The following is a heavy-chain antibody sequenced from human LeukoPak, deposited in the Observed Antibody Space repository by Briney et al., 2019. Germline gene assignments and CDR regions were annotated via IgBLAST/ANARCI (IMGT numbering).Heavy chain of an antibody. CDR3: ARQSGLVTTHFDY. Sequence: PSETLSLTCTVSGGSISSYYWSWIRQPPGKGLEWIRYIYYSGSTNYNPSLKSRVTISVDTSKNQFSLKLSSVTAADTAVYYCARQSGLVTTHFDYWGQGTLVTVSS. CDR2: IYYSGST. V-gene: IGHV4-59*08. D-gene: IGHD4-17*01. J-gene: IGHJ4*02. CDR1: GGSISSYY.